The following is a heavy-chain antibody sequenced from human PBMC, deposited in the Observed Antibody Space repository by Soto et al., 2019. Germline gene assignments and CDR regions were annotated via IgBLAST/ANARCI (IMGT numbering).Heavy chain of an antibody. Sequence: QVQLVQSGAEVKKPGASVKVSCKASGYTFTSYDINWVRQATGQGLEWMGWMNPNSGNTXYAQKFQGRVTMTRNTXXXXXXXXXXXXXXXXXXXXXXXRRGLSSSSTFRYYYYGMDVW. J-gene: IGHJ6*01. D-gene: IGHD6-6*01. CDR1: GYTFTSYD. V-gene: IGHV1-8*01. CDR3: XRRGLSSSSTFRYYYYGMDV. CDR2: MNPNSGNT.